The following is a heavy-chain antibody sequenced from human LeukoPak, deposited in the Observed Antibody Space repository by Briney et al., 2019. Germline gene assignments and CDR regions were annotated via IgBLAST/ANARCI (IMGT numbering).Heavy chain of an antibody. CDR3: ARGALDDSSGYYYSYYYYGMDV. D-gene: IGHD3-22*01. Sequence: ASVKVSCKASGYTFTSYGISWVRQAPGQGLEWMGWISAYNGNTNYAQKLRGRATMTTDTSTSTAYMELRSLRSDDTAVYYCARGALDDSSGYYYSYYYYGMDVWGQGTTVTVSS. CDR1: GYTFTSYG. J-gene: IGHJ6*02. CDR2: ISAYNGNT. V-gene: IGHV1-18*01.